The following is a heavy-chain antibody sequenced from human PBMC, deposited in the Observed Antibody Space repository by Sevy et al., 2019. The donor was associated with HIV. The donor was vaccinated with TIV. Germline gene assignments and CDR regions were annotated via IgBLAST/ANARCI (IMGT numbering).Heavy chain of an antibody. CDR2: IIPSSGTA. Sequence: ASVKVSCKASGETILHYILNWVRQAPGQGLDWMGGIIPSSGTANYAQDFQGRVTINADDSTDTVYMEVSSLRSADTAFYYCGTLFSCGGACYYFDIWGQGTLVTVSS. CDR3: GTLFSCGGACYYFDI. D-gene: IGHD2-21*02. V-gene: IGHV1-69*13. CDR1: GETILHYI. J-gene: IGHJ4*02.